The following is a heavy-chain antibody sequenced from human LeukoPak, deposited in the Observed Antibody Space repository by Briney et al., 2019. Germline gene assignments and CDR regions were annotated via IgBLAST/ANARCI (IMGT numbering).Heavy chain of an antibody. J-gene: IGHJ3*02. CDR3: ARVGGAPLGAFDI. CDR1: GGSFSGYY. Sequence: SETLSLTCAVYGGSFSGYYWSWIRQPPGKGLEWIGEINHSGSTNYNPSLKSRVTISVDTSKNQFSLRLTSVTAADTAVYYCARVGGAPLGAFDIWGQGTLVSVSS. V-gene: IGHV4-34*01. D-gene: IGHD3-16*01. CDR2: INHSGST.